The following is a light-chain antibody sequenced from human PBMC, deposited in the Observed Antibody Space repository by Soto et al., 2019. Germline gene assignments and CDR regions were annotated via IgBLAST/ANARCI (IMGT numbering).Light chain of an antibody. CDR1: QSISSY. Sequence: DIPMTQSPSSMSASVGDRVTITCRASQSISSYLNWYQQKPGKAHKLLIYAASSLQSGVPSRFSGSGSGTDFTLTISSLQPEDFATYYCQQSYSTLFTFGHGTKVDIK. CDR3: QQSYSTLFT. J-gene: IGKJ3*01. V-gene: IGKV1-39*01. CDR2: AAS.